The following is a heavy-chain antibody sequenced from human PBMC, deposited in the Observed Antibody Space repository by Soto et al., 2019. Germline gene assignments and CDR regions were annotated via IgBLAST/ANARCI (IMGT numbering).Heavy chain of an antibody. CDR1: GFTFGFHIYA. CDR2: VGGDGTST. V-gene: IGHV3-23*01. CDR3: AKDQGGVFYYGMDA. Sequence: EVQLLESGGGLVQPGGSLRLSCAASGFTFGFHIYAMSWVRQAPGKGLEWVSAVGGDGTSTYYADSVKGRFTISRDNSKSTLYLQMNSLRAEDTAVYYCAKDQGGVFYYGMDAWGQGTTVTVSS. D-gene: IGHD3-10*01. J-gene: IGHJ6*02.